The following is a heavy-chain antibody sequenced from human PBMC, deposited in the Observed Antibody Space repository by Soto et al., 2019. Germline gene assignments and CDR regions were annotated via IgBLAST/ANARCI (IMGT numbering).Heavy chain of an antibody. CDR3: ARVGSAAHLGHNWFDP. V-gene: IGHV1-3*01. J-gene: IGHJ5*02. D-gene: IGHD3-16*01. Sequence: ASVKVSCKASGYTFTSYAMHWVRQAPGQRLEWMGWINAGNGNTKYSQKFQGRVTITRDTSASTAYMELSSLRSEDTAVYYCARVGSAAHLGHNWFDPWGQGTLVTVSS. CDR2: INAGNGNT. CDR1: GYTFTSYA.